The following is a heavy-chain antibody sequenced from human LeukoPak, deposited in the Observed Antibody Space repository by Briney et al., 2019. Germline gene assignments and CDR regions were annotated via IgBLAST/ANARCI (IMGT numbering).Heavy chain of an antibody. Sequence: GGSLRLSCAASGYTFKGYGLTWVRQAPGKGLEWVSGISGSGGSGGRTYYADSVRGRFTISRDSSEKTLYLQMNSLRAEDTAIYSWYFDLWGRGTLVTVSS. V-gene: IGHV3-23*01. CDR1: GYTFKGYG. J-gene: IGHJ2*01. CDR3: YFDL. CDR2: ISGSGGSGGRT.